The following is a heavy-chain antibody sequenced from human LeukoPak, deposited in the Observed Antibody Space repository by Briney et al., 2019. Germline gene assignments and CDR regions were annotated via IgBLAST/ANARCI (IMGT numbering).Heavy chain of an antibody. CDR3: AKGEGGDSGWYGDY. Sequence: PGGSLRLSCAASGFTFSSYAMHWVRQAPGKGLEWVAVISYDGIDKYYADSVKGRFTISRDNSKNTLFLQMNSLRAEDTAMYYCAKGEGGDSGWYGDYWGQGTLVTVSS. D-gene: IGHD6-19*01. V-gene: IGHV3-30*04. J-gene: IGHJ4*02. CDR2: ISYDGIDK. CDR1: GFTFSSYA.